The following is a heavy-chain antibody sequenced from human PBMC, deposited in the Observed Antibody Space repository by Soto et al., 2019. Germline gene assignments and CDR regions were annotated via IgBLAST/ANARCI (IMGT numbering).Heavy chain of an antibody. D-gene: IGHD2-15*01. CDR2: IYYSGTT. Sequence: PSETLSLTCAVSGVSISSSTDSYWGWIRQPPGKGLEWIGSIYYSGTTYDNPSLKSRVTMSMDTSKNQLSLRLSSVTAADTAVYYCARAGRKYCSGETCYSGLYGMDVWGQGTTVT. CDR1: GVSISSSTDSY. J-gene: IGHJ6*02. CDR3: ARAGRKYCSGETCYSGLYGMDV. V-gene: IGHV4-39*07.